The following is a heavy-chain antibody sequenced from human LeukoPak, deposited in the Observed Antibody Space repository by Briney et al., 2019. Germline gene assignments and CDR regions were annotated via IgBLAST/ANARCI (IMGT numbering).Heavy chain of an antibody. CDR3: VRAMDV. V-gene: IGHV3-48*03. CDR1: GFTLSTNA. J-gene: IGHJ6*02. Sequence: PGGSLRLSCLTSGFTLSTNAMSWVRQAPGKGLEWISYISSSGRTTNYADSVKGRFTLSRDNAKNSLYLQMNSLRAEDTAVYYCVRAMDVWGQGTTVTVSS. CDR2: ISSSGRTT.